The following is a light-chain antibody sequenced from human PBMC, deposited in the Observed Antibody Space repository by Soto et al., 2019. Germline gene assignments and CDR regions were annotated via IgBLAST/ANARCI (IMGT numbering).Light chain of an antibody. Sequence: QTVVTQEPSLTVSPGGTITLTCASSSGPVTSGFYPHWVQHKPGQAPRTLIYSTTNKHSWTPARFSGSLLGGKAALTLSGVQPEDDADFSCMLCYGGSCVFGAGTKLTVL. CDR1: SGPVTSGFY. CDR3: MLCYGGSCV. V-gene: IGLV7-43*01. J-gene: IGLJ2*01. CDR2: STT.